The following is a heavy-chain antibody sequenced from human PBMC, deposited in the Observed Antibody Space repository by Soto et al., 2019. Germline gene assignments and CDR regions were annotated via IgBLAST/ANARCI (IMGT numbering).Heavy chain of an antibody. J-gene: IGHJ3*02. CDR3: AREGYGYGFDI. V-gene: IGHV3-53*02. Sequence: EVQLAETGGGLIQPGGSLSLSCAASDFTVSSKYMHWVRQAPGKGLEWVSLTYTGGNTNFADSVKGRFTASRDISKNTLYLHMNSLRVEDTAVYFCAREGYGYGFDIWGQGTVVTVSS. CDR1: DFTVSSKY. D-gene: IGHD5-18*01. CDR2: TYTGGNT.